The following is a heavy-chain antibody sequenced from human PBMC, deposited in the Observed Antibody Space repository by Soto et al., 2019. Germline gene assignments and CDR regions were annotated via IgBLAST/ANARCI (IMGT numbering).Heavy chain of an antibody. V-gene: IGHV4-30-4*08. Sequence: SETLPLTCTVSGGSISSGDYYWSWSRQPPGKDPEWIGYIYYSGSYDYNPSLKSRVNISVDTSKNQFSLKLGSVTAADPAVYYCARAIAARQGWFDPWGQGTLVTVSS. CDR1: GGSISSGDYY. CDR2: IYYSGSY. J-gene: IGHJ5*02. CDR3: ARAIAARQGWFDP. D-gene: IGHD6-6*01.